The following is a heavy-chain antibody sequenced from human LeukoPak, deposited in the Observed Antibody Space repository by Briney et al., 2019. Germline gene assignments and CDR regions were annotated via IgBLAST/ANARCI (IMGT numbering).Heavy chain of an antibody. CDR1: GYSFTSYW. D-gene: IGHD3-22*01. J-gene: IGHJ4*02. V-gene: IGHV5-51*01. CDR2: IYPGDSDT. CDR3: ARQLIGSYYYDSSGLDY. Sequence: PGESLKISCKGSGYSFTSYWIGWVRQMPGKGLEWMGIIYPGDSDTRYSPSFQGQVTISADKPISTAYLQWSSLKASDTAMYYCARQLIGSYYYDSSGLDYWGQGTLVTVSS.